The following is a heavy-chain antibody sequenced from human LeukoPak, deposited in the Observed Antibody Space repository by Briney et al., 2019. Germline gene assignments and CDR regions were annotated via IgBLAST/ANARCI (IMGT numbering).Heavy chain of an antibody. D-gene: IGHD4-11*01. CDR3: ARRYSNYFFDY. V-gene: IGHV4-38-2*01. CDR2: IYYSGST. Sequence: SETLSLTCGVSGYSITSGYYWAWIRQPPGKGLEWIGNIYYSGSTYYNPSLKSRVTISVDTSKNQFSLKLSSVTAADTAVYYCARRYSNYFFDYWGQGTLVTVSS. CDR1: GYSITSGYY. J-gene: IGHJ4*02.